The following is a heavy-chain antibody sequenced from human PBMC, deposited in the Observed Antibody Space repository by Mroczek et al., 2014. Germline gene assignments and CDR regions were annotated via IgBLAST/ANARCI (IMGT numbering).Heavy chain of an antibody. V-gene: IGHV1-24*01. D-gene: IGHD2-2*01. J-gene: IGHJ6*02. Sequence: QVQLQESGAEVKKPGASVKVSCKVSGYTLTELSMHWVRQAPGKGLEWMGGFDPEDGETIYAQKFQGRVTMTEDTSTDTAYMELSSLRSEDTAVYYCATLESSTSSHGPYYYGMDVWGQGTTVTVSS. CDR1: GYTLTELS. CDR2: FDPEDGET. CDR3: ATLESSTSSHGPYYYGMDV.